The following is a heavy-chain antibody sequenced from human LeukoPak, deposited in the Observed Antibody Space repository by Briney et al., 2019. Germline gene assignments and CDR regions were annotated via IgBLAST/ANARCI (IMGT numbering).Heavy chain of an antibody. J-gene: IGHJ4*02. CDR3: ARLRWSRFDY. V-gene: IGHV4-59*12. D-gene: IGHD4-23*01. CDR1: GGSINSDY. CDR2: IYYTGST. Sequence: PSETLSLTCTVSGGSINSDYWNWIRQPPGKGLEWIGYIYYTGSTNYNPSLKSRVTISVDKSKNQFSLKLSSVTAADTAVYYCARLRWSRFDYWGQGTLVTVSS.